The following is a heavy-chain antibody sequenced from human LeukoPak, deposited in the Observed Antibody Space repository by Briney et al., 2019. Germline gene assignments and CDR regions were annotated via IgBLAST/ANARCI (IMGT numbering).Heavy chain of an antibody. D-gene: IGHD6-19*01. J-gene: IGHJ3*02. V-gene: IGHV1-69*04. CDR2: IIPILGIA. Sequence: GASVKVSCKASGGTFSSYAISWVRQAPGQGLEWMGRIIPILGIANYAQKFQGRVTITADKSTSTAYMELSSLRSEDTAVYYCARYIAVAAFDIWGQGTMVTVSS. CDR3: ARYIAVAAFDI. CDR1: GGTFSSYA.